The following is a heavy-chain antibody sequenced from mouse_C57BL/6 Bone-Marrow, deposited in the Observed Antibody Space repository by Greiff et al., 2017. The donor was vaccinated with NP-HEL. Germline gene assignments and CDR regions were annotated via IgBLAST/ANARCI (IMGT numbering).Heavy chain of an antibody. J-gene: IGHJ3*01. CDR2: IHPNSGST. Sequence: VQLQQPGAELVKPGASVKLSCKASGYTFTSYWMHWVKQRPGQGLEWIGMIHPNSGSTNYNEKFKSKATLTVDKSSSTAYMQLSSLTSEDSAVYYGARNYYYGSSFPVAYWGQGTLVTVSA. D-gene: IGHD1-1*01. CDR1: GYTFTSYW. V-gene: IGHV1-64*01. CDR3: ARNYYYGSSFPVAY.